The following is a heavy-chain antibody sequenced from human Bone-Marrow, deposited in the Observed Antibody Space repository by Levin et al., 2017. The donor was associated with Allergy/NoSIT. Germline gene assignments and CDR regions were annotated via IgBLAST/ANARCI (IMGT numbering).Heavy chain of an antibody. CDR2: INHSGST. Sequence: KASETLSLTCAVYGGSFSGYYWSWIRQPPGKRLEWIGEINHSGSTNYNPSLKSRVTISVDTSKNQFSLKLSSVTAADTAVYYCARVGRFLEWLLAATNVRSYYYYGMDVWGQGTTVTVSS. CDR3: ARVGRFLEWLLAATNVRSYYYYGMDV. CDR1: GGSFSGYY. V-gene: IGHV4-34*01. J-gene: IGHJ6*02. D-gene: IGHD3-3*01.